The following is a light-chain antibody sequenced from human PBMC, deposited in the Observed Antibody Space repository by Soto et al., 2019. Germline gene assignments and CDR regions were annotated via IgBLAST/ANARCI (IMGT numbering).Light chain of an antibody. Sequence: QSVLTQPPSASGTPGQRVTIPCSGSSSNIGSNTVNWYQQLPGTAPKLLIYSNNQRPSGVPDRFYGSKSGTSASRAISVLQSEDDFDYYCAAWDDSLNGLYGIGTGTKHTV. CDR1: SSNIGSNT. J-gene: IGLJ1*01. CDR2: SNN. V-gene: IGLV1-44*01. CDR3: AAWDDSLNGLYG.